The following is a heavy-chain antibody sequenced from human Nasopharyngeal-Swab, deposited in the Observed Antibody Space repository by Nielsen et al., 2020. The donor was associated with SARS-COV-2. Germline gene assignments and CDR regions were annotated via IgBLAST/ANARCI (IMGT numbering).Heavy chain of an antibody. CDR3: ARSYSSGWLRGNWFDP. CDR2: MNPNSGNT. J-gene: IGHJ5*02. D-gene: IGHD6-19*01. CDR1: GYTFITYD. V-gene: IGHV1-8*01. Sequence: ASVKVSCKASGYTFITYDINWVRQAPGQGLEWMGWMNPNSGNTGYAQKLQGRVTMTRNTSISTACMELSSLISDDTAVYYCARSYSSGWLRGNWFDPWGQGTLVTVSS.